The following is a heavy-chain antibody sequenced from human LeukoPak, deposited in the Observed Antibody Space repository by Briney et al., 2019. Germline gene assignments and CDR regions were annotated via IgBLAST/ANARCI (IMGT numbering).Heavy chain of an antibody. CDR2: ISGIGGST. CDR3: AKDRFGDRSGSIFDY. D-gene: IGHD6-19*01. Sequence: GGSLRLSCAVSGFTFSSSAMSWVRQAPGKGLEWVSVISGIGGSTYYAGSVKGRFTISRDDSKNTLYLQMNSLRAEDTAVYYCAKDRFGDRSGSIFDYWGQGSLVTVSS. CDR1: GFTFSSSA. J-gene: IGHJ4*02. V-gene: IGHV3-23*01.